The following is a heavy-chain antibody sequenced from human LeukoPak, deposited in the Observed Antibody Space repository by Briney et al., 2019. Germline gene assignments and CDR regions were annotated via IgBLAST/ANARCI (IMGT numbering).Heavy chain of an antibody. CDR1: GGSVSSGSYY. V-gene: IGHV4-61*01. CDR2: IYYSGST. Sequence: SETLSLTCTVSGGSVSSGSYYWRWIRQPPGKGLEWIGYIYYSGSTNYNPPLKSRVTISVDTSKNQFSLKLSSVTAADTAVYYCARGVDDSRPPPLDYWGQGTLVTVSS. J-gene: IGHJ4*02. CDR3: ARGVDDSRPPPLDY. D-gene: IGHD3-22*01.